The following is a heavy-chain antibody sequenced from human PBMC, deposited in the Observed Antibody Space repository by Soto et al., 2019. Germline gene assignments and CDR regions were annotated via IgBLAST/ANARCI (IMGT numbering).Heavy chain of an antibody. D-gene: IGHD4-17*01. V-gene: IGHV4-31*03. CDR1: GGSISSGGYY. CDR2: IYYSGST. CDR3: ARSYGVNYYYYGMDV. J-gene: IGHJ6*02. Sequence: QVQLQESGPGLVKPSQTLSLTCTVSGGSISSGGYYWSWIRQHPGKGLEWIGYIYYSGSTYYNPSLKSRVTLSVDTSKNQLSLKLSSVTAADTAVYYCARSYGVNYYYYGMDVWGQGTTVTVSS.